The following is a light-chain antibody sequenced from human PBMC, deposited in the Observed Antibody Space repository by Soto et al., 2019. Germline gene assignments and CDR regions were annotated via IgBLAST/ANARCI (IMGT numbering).Light chain of an antibody. CDR3: ATWDDSLSAWV. CDR2: KKT. Sequence: QSVLTQPPSTSGTPGQTVSISCSGSRSNIGTNYVSWYQKLPGTAPKLLIHKKTQRPSGVPDRFYASKSGTSASLAISGLRSEDEGEYYCATWDDSLSAWVFGGGTQLTVL. V-gene: IGLV1-47*01. CDR1: RSNIGTNY. J-gene: IGLJ3*02.